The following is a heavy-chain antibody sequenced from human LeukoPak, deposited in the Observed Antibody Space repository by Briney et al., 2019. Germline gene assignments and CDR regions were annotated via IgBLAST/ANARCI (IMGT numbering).Heavy chain of an antibody. V-gene: IGHV3-48*03. Sequence: GGSLRLSCAASGFTFSSYEMNWVRQAPGKGLEWVPYISSSGSTIYYADSVEGRFTISRDNAKNSLYLQMNSLRAEDTAVYYCARDQSGSGGWYFDYWGQGTLVTVSS. CDR3: ARDQSGSGGWYFDY. CDR1: GFTFSSYE. D-gene: IGHD6-19*01. J-gene: IGHJ4*02. CDR2: ISSSGSTI.